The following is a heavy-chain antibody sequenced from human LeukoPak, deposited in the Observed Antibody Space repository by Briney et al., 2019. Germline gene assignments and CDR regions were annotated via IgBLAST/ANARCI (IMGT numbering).Heavy chain of an antibody. CDR2: ISGSGSST. Sequence: PGGSLRLSCAASGFTFSSCAMNWVRQAPEKGLEWVSSISGSGSSTYSADSVKGRFTISRDKSKNTLYLQMNSLRGEDTAIYYCARLTGSGIVGTTGGFDHWGQGTLVTVSS. CDR1: GFTFSSCA. CDR3: ARLTGSGIVGTTGGFDH. D-gene: IGHD1-26*01. V-gene: IGHV3-23*01. J-gene: IGHJ4*02.